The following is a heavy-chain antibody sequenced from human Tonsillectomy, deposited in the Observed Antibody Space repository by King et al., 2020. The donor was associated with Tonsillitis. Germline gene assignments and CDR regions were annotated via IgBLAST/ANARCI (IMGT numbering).Heavy chain of an antibody. CDR3: ATSEEGGYSSGWYLVYY. D-gene: IGHD6-19*01. CDR1: GFTFSSYA. J-gene: IGHJ4*02. V-gene: IGHV3-30-3*01. Sequence: LVESGGGVVQPGRSLRLSCAASGFTFSSYAMHWVRQAPGKGLEWVAVISYDGSNKYYADSVKGRFTISRDNSKNTLYLQMNSLRAEDTAVYYCATSEEGGYSSGWYLVYYWGQGTLVTGSS. CDR2: ISYDGSNK.